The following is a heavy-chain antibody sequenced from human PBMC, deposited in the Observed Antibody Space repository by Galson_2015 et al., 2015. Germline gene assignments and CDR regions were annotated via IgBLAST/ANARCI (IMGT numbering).Heavy chain of an antibody. D-gene: IGHD2-15*01. V-gene: IGHV3-30-3*01. CDR3: ARAVLLGDAFDI. CDR1: GFTFSSYA. CDR2: ISYDGSNK. J-gene: IGHJ3*02. Sequence: SLRLSCAASGFTFSSYAMHWVRQAPGKGLEWVAVISYDGSNKYYADSVKGRFTISRDNSKNTLYLQMNSLRAEDTAVYYCARAVLLGDAFDIWGQGTMVTVSS.